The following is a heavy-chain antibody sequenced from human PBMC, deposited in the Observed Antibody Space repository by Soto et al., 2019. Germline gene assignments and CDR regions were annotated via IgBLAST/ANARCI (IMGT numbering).Heavy chain of an antibody. V-gene: IGHV3-30-3*01. CDR1: GFTFSSYA. CDR2: ISYDGSNK. J-gene: IGHJ6*02. D-gene: IGHD1-20*01. Sequence: QVQPVESGGGVVQPGRSLRLSCAASGFTFSSYAMHWVRQAPGKGLEWVAVISYDGSNKYYADSVKGRFTISRDNSKNTLYLHMNSLRAEDTAVYYCARDPITGTTNGMDVWGQGTTVTVSS. CDR3: ARDPITGTTNGMDV.